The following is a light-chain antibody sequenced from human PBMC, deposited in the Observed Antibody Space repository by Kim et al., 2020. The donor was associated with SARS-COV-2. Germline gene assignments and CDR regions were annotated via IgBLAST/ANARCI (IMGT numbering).Light chain of an antibody. Sequence: DIVMTQSPDSLAVSLGETATIHCKSSQSVLYSANNKNYLGWYQQKPGQPPKLLIYWASTRESGVPDRFRGSGSGTDFTLTISSLQAEDVAVYYCQQYSNTWTFGQGTKVDIK. J-gene: IGKJ1*01. CDR1: QSVLYSANNKNY. CDR2: WAS. CDR3: QQYSNTWT. V-gene: IGKV4-1*01.